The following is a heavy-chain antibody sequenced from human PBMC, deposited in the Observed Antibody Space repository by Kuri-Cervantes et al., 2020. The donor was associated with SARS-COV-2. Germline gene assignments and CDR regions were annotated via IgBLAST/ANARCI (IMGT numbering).Heavy chain of an antibody. CDR3: ARASAGSSWGYYYYMDV. CDR2: ISYDGSNK. V-gene: IGHV3-30-3*01. J-gene: IGHJ6*03. CDR1: GFTFSSYV. D-gene: IGHD1-26*01. Sequence: LSLTCAASGFTFSSYVMHWVRQAPGKGLEWVAVISYDGSNKYYADSVKGRFIISRDNARNSLYLQMNSLRSEDTAVYYCARASAGSSWGYYYYMDVWGIGTTVTVSS.